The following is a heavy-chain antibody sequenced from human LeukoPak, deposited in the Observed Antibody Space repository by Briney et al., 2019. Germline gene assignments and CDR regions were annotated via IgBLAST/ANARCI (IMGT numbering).Heavy chain of an antibody. CDR2: ISSSSSYI. V-gene: IGHV3-21*01. D-gene: IGHD6-19*01. J-gene: IGHJ4*02. CDR3: ARGYYSSGWYLFDY. CDR1: GFTFSSYS. Sequence: GGYLRLYCAASGFTFSSYSMNWVRQAPGKGLEWVSSISSSSSYIYYADSVKGRFTIARDNAKNSLYLQMNSLRAEDTAAYYCARGYYSSGWYLFDYWGQGTLVTVSS.